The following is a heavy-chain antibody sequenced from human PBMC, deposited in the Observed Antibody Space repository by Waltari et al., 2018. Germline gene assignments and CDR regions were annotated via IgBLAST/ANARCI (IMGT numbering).Heavy chain of an antibody. D-gene: IGHD3-16*02. CDR1: GFTFSSYW. Sequence: EVQLVESGGGLVQPGGSLRLSCAASGFTFSSYWMSWVRQAPGKGLEWVANIKQDGSEKDYVESVKGRFTLSRDNAKNSLYLQMNSLRAEDTAVYYCAREDKEYDYVWGSYRNDYWGQGTLVTVSS. V-gene: IGHV3-7*01. CDR2: IKQDGSEK. J-gene: IGHJ4*02. CDR3: AREDKEYDYVWGSYRNDY.